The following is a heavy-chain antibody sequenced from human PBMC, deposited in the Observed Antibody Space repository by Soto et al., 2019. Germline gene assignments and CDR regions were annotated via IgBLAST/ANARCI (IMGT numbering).Heavy chain of an antibody. J-gene: IGHJ5*02. CDR2: ISAYNGNT. CDR3: GREGYSSSGSSKLAGWSAP. CDR1: GYTFTSYG. Sequence: QVQLVQSGAEVKKPGASVKVSCKASGYTFTSYGISWVRQAPGQGLEWMGWISAYNGNTNYAQKLQGRVTMTTDTPTNKAYRERRSRRSDDPAVYYWGREGYSSSGSSKLAGWSAPGGQETLVPVSS. V-gene: IGHV1-18*01. D-gene: IGHD6-13*01.